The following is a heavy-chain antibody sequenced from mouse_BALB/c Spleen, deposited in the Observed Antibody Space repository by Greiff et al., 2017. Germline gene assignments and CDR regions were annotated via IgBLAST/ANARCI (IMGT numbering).Heavy chain of an antibody. D-gene: IGHD2-10*02. CDR2: ISSGGSYT. V-gene: IGHV5-6*01. Sequence: VKLVESGGDLVKPGGSLKLSCAASGFTFSSYGMSWVRQTPDKRLEWVATISSGGSYTYYPDSVKGRFTISRDNAKNTLYLQMSSLKSEDTAMYYCARHGRSMVTYFDYWGQGTTLTVSS. CDR3: ARHGRSMVTYFDY. J-gene: IGHJ2*01. CDR1: GFTFSSYG.